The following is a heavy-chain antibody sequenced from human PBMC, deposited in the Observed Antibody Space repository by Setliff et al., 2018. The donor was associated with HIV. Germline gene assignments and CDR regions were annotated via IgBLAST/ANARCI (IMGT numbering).Heavy chain of an antibody. V-gene: IGHV3-21*01. CDR3: ARDYLYYNMYNGSPVYGMDV. D-gene: IGHD3-10*01. Sequence: GGSLRLSCAASGFNVNNKYMSWVRQAPGKGLEWVSSISIGSGAAIYYAESVQGRFTVPRDNSKNSLYLQMNSLRVEDTAVYYCARDYLYYNMYNGSPVYGMDVWGQGTTVTVSS. J-gene: IGHJ6*02. CDR2: ISIGSGAAI. CDR1: GFNVNNKY.